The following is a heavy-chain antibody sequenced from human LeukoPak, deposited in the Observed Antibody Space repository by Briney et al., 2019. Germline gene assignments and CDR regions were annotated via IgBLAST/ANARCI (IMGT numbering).Heavy chain of an antibody. D-gene: IGHD3-10*01. CDR3: ARDMQVDRYYYGSGSYYYYGMDV. CDR1: GYTFTGYY. Sequence: ASVKVSCKASGYTFTGYYMQWVRQAPGKGLEWMGWINPNSGGTNYAQKFQGRVTMTRDTSISTAYMELSRLRSDDTAVYYCARDMQVDRYYYGSGSYYYYGMDVWGQGTTVTVSS. CDR2: INPNSGGT. J-gene: IGHJ6*02. V-gene: IGHV1-2*02.